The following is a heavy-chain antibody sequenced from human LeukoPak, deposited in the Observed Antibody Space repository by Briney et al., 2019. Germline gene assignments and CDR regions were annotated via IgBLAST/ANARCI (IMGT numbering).Heavy chain of an antibody. Sequence: ASVKGSCKASGYTFSGHYMHWVRQAPGQGLEWMGWIYPNSVGINYAQKFQGRVTMTRETSISTAYMELRRLKSDDTAMYYCARVVGFGDYPFDYWGQGTLVTVSS. CDR2: IYPNSVGI. CDR1: GYTFSGHY. CDR3: ARVVGFGDYPFDY. V-gene: IGHV1-2*02. J-gene: IGHJ4*02. D-gene: IGHD4-17*01.